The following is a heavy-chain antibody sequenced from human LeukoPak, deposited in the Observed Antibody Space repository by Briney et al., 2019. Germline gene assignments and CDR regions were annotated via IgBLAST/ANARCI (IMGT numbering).Heavy chain of an antibody. CDR2: ISSSSSYI. D-gene: IGHD3-10*01. V-gene: IGHV3-21*01. Sequence: KSGGSLRLSCAASGFTFSSYSMNWVRQAPGKGLEWVSSISSSSSYIYYADSVKGRFTISRDNAKNSLYLQMNSLRAEDTAVYYCASTGHYYGSGSRPRDYWGQGTLVTVSS. CDR1: GFTFSSYS. CDR3: ASTGHYYGSGSRPRDY. J-gene: IGHJ4*02.